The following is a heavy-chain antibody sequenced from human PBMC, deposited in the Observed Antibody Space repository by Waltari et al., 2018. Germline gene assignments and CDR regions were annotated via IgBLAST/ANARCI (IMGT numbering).Heavy chain of an antibody. CDR1: RFTVSRYW. V-gene: IGHV3-74*01. Sequence: GGGLVQPGGSLRLSCAASRFTVSRYWLHWVRQAPGKGLVWVSRINPDGNTINYADSVRGRFTISRDSARNTLYLQMNSLRADDTAVYYCVRDFGGNLDSWGQGTLVTVSS. D-gene: IGHD2-15*01. CDR3: VRDFGGNLDS. CDR2: INPDGNTI. J-gene: IGHJ4*02.